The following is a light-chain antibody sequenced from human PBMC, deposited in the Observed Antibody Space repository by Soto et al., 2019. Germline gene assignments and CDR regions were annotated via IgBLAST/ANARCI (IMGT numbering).Light chain of an antibody. CDR3: QQYNNWPLT. Sequence: DIQMTQSPSTLSASVVDRVTITCRPSQAVPNNMAWYHQKPGKTPKLLIYEESTLHSGVPSRFSGRKSGTEFTLTISSLQSEDFAVYYCQQYNNWPLTFGGGTKVDTK. CDR2: EES. V-gene: IGKV1-9*01. J-gene: IGKJ4*01. CDR1: QAVPNN.